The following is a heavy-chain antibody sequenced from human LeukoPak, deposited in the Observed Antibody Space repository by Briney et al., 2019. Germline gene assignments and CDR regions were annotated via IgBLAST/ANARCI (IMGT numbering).Heavy chain of an antibody. J-gene: IGHJ4*02. V-gene: IGHV1-69*05. Sequence: ASVKVSCKASGGTFSSYAISWVRQAPGQGLEWKGRIIPIFGTANYAQKFQGRVTITTDESTSTAYMELSSLRSEDTAVYYCARVSNYDSSDYWGQGTLVTVSS. CDR1: GGTFSSYA. D-gene: IGHD3-22*01. CDR2: IIPIFGTA. CDR3: ARVSNYDSSDY.